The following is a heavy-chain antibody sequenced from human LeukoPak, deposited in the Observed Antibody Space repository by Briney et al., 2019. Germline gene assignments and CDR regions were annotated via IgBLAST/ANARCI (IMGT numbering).Heavy chain of an antibody. J-gene: IGHJ4*02. CDR2: IRYDGSNK. D-gene: IGHD6-13*01. Sequence: GGSLGLSCAASGFTFSSYGMHWVRQAPGKGLEWVAFIRYDGSNKYYADSVKGRFTISRDNSKNTLYLQMNSLRAEDTAVYYCAKAAAAASVHFDYWGQGTLVTVSS. CDR1: GFTFSSYG. V-gene: IGHV3-30*02. CDR3: AKAAAAASVHFDY.